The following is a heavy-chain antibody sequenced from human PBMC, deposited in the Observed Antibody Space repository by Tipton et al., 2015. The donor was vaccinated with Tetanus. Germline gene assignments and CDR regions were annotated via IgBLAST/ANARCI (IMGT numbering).Heavy chain of an antibody. Sequence: TLSLTCTVSGGSISSYYWSWIRQPPGKGLEWIGYIYYGGSTNYNPSLKSRVTISVDTSKNQFSLKLSSVTAADTAVYYCARLGYDILTGYHYDSWGQGTLVTVSS. CDR1: GGSISSYY. D-gene: IGHD3-9*01. V-gene: IGHV4-59*08. CDR2: IYYGGST. CDR3: ARLGYDILTGYHYDS. J-gene: IGHJ4*02.